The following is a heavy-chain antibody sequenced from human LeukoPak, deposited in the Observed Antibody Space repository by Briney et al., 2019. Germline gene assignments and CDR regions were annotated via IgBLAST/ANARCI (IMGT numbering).Heavy chain of an antibody. V-gene: IGHV7-4-1*02. CDR3: ARLSAHSGSRHDY. J-gene: IGHJ4*02. Sequence: VASVKVSCKASGYTFTSYAMNWVRQAPGQGLEWMGWINTNTGNPMYAQGFTGRFVFSLDTSVSTTYLQISSLEAEDTAVYYCARLSAHSGSRHDYWGQGTLVTVSS. CDR1: GYTFTSYA. D-gene: IGHD1-26*01. CDR2: INTNTGNP.